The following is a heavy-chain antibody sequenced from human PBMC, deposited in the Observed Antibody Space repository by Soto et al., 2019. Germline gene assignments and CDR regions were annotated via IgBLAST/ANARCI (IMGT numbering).Heavy chain of an antibody. J-gene: IGHJ4*02. V-gene: IGHV3-30-3*01. Sequence: PGGSLRLSCAASGFTFSSYAMHWVRQAPGKGLEWVAVISYDGSNKYYADSVKGRFTISRDNSKNTLYLQMNSLRAEDTAVYYCARDGLGYCISTSCYIQYYFDYWGQGTLVTVSS. CDR3: ARDGLGYCISTSCYIQYYFDY. CDR1: GFTFSSYA. CDR2: ISYDGSNK. D-gene: IGHD2-2*02.